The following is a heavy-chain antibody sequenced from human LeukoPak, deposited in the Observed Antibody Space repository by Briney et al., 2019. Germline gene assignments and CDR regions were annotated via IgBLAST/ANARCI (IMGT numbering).Heavy chain of an antibody. J-gene: IGHJ4*02. CDR3: ARGPGSFSGSYSY. CDR1: GFTFSSYS. CDR2: ISSSSSYI. Sequence: GGSLRLSCAASGFTFSSYSMNWVRQAPGKGLEWVSSISSSSSYICYADSVKGRFTISRDNAKNSLYLQMNSLRAEDTAVYYCARGPGSFSGSYSYWGQGTLVTVSS. D-gene: IGHD1-26*01. V-gene: IGHV3-21*01.